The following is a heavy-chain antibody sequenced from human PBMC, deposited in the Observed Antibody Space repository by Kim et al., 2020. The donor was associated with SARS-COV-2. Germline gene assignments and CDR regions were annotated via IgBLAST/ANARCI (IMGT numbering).Heavy chain of an antibody. CDR1: GFTFSSYG. D-gene: IGHD6-13*01. CDR3: AKDPGVPAAFSYYYYGMDV. J-gene: IGHJ6*02. Sequence: GGSLRLSCAASGFTFSSYGMHWVRQAPGKGLEWVAVISYDGSNKYYADSVKGRFTISRDNSKNTLYLQMNSLRAEDTAVYYCAKDPGVPAAFSYYYYGMDVWGQGTTVTVSS. CDR2: ISYDGSNK. V-gene: IGHV3-30*18.